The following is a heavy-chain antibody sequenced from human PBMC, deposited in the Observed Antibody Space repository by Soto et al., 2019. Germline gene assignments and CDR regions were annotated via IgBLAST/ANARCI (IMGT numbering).Heavy chain of an antibody. CDR1: GFTFSSYG. J-gene: IGHJ6*02. CDR2: ISYDGSNK. CDR3: AKDGEAPPYYYHGMDV. Sequence: QVQLVESGGGVVQPGRSLRLSCAASGFTFSSYGMHWVRQAPGKGLEWVAVISYDGSNKYYADSVKGRFTISRDNSKNTLYLQMNSLRAEDTAVYYCAKDGEAPPYYYHGMDVWGQGTTVTVSS. D-gene: IGHD3-10*01. V-gene: IGHV3-30*18.